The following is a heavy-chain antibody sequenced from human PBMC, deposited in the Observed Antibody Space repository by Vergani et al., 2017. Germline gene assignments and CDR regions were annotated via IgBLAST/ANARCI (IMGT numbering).Heavy chain of an antibody. CDR2: IWYDGSNK. CDR3: ARDTYCSSTSCLWALDY. CDR1: GFTFSSYG. V-gene: IGHV3-33*01. Sequence: QVQLVESGGGVVQPGRSLRLSCAASGFTFSSYGMPWVRQAPGKGLEWVAVIWYDGSNKYYADSVKGRFTISRDNSKNTLYLQMNSLRAEDTAVYYCARDTYCSSTSCLWALDYWGQGTLVTVSS. D-gene: IGHD2-2*01. J-gene: IGHJ4*02.